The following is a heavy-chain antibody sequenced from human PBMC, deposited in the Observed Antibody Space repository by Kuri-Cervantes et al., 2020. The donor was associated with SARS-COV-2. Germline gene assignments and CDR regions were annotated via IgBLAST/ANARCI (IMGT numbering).Heavy chain of an antibody. Sequence: GESLKISCAASGFTFSSYAMSWVRQAPGKGLEWVSAISGSGGSTYYADSVKGRFTISRDNSKNTLYLQMNSLRAEDTAVYYCAKAMLRIAARYYYYKDVWGKGTTVTVSS. CDR3: AKAMLRIAARYYYYKDV. CDR1: GFTFSSYA. CDR2: ISGSGGST. V-gene: IGHV3-23*01. D-gene: IGHD6-6*01. J-gene: IGHJ6*03.